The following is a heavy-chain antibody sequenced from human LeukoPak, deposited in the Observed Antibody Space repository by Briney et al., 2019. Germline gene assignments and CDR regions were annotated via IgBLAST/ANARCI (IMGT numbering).Heavy chain of an antibody. V-gene: IGHV1-2*02. Sequence: VSVKVSCKASGYTFTGYYIHWVRQAPGQGLESMGWMDPNRGVTNLAQEFQGRVTLIKDTSKSTVYMDLRSLRSDDTAVYYCARQIRRTYGAYEVFDYWGQGTLVTVSS. CDR1: GYTFTGYY. J-gene: IGHJ4*02. CDR2: MDPNRGVT. D-gene: IGHD4-17*01. CDR3: ARQIRRTYGAYEVFDY.